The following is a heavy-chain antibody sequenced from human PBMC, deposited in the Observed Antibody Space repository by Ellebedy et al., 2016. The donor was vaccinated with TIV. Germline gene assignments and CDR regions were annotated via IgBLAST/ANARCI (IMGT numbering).Heavy chain of an antibody. CDR3: VSGLDY. D-gene: IGHD6-25*01. Sequence: GESLKISCAASGFTFSSFEMNWVRQSPGKGLEWVSYISSSSNSTYYADSVKGRFTISRDNAKNSLFLQMNSLRAEDTAVYFCVSGLDYWGQGTLVTVSS. V-gene: IGHV3-48*03. CDR1: GFTFSSFE. J-gene: IGHJ4*02. CDR2: ISSSSNST.